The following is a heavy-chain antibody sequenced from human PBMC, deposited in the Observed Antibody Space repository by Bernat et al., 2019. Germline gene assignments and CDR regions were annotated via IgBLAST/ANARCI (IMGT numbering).Heavy chain of an antibody. CDR3: AKDPGDYEPPIIASDF. V-gene: IGHV3-30*13. D-gene: IGHD4-17*01. CDR1: GFTFSNYG. J-gene: IGHJ4*02. Sequence: QVQLVESGGGVVQPGRSLRLSCTASGFTFSNYGLHWVRQAPGKGLDWVAIISYDGSYTYYADSVKGRFAISRDNSNDRLYLQMNSLRTEDTATYYFAKDPGDYEPPIIASDFSGQGTLVTVSS. CDR2: ISYDGSYT.